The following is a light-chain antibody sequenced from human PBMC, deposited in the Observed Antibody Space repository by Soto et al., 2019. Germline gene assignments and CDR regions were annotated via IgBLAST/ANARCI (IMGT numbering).Light chain of an antibody. V-gene: IGKV3-15*01. CDR1: QSVSSN. J-gene: IGKJ1*01. CDR3: QQYNNWLRT. Sequence: EIVMTQSPATLSVSPGERATLSCRASQSVSSNLAWYQQKPGQAPRLLIYGASTRATGIPARFGGSGSGTEFLLTISSLQSEDFAVYYCQQYNNWLRTFGQGTKVEIK. CDR2: GAS.